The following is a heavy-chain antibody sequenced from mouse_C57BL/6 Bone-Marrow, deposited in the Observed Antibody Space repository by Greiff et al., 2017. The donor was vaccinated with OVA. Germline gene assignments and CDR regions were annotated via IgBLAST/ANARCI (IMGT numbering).Heavy chain of an antibody. CDR2: ISNGGGST. D-gene: IGHD3-3*01. CDR3: ARRRRDDYFDY. Sequence: EVKVEESGGGLVQPGGSLKLSCAASGFTFSDYYMYWVRQTPEKRLEWVAYISNGGGSTYYPDTVKGRFTLSRDNAKNTLYLQRSRLKSEDTAMYYCARRRRDDYFDYWGQGTTLTVSS. V-gene: IGHV5-12*01. J-gene: IGHJ2*01. CDR1: GFTFSDYY.